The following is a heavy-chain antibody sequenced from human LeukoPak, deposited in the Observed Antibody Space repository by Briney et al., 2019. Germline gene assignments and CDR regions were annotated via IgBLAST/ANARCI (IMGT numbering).Heavy chain of an antibody. CDR3: AHRIWDYDDGFDI. Sequence: SGPTLVNPTQTLTLTCTFSGFSLTTKTVGVGWIRQPPGKALECLALIYGDDDKIYSPYLKSRLTITKDTSKNQVALTMTKMDLVDTATYYCAHRIWDYDDGFDIWGQGTMVTVSS. J-gene: IGHJ3*02. CDR1: GFSLTTKTVG. D-gene: IGHD1-7*01. CDR2: IYGDDDK. V-gene: IGHV2-5*02.